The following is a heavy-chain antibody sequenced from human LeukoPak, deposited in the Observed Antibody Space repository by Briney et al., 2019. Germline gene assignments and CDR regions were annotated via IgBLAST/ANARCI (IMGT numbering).Heavy chain of an antibody. V-gene: IGHV3-66*01. J-gene: IGHJ3*02. CDR1: GFTVSNNY. CDR3: ARLGDSDAFDI. CDR2: IYTDGST. D-gene: IGHD2-21*02. Sequence: GGSLRLSCAASGFTVSNNYMGWVRQAPGKGLEWVSMIYTDGSTYYADSVKGRFSISRNNSKNTVFLQMNGLRAEDTAFYYWARLGDSDAFDIWGQGTMVTVSS.